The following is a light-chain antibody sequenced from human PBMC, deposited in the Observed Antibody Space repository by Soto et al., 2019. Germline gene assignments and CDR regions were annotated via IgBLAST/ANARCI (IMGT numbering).Light chain of an antibody. CDR3: CSYAGSYTWV. CDR1: RSDIGAYND. V-gene: IGLV2-11*01. Sequence: QSALTQPRSVSGSPGQSVTISCTGTRSDIGAYNDVSWYQQHPGKAPKLMIYDVNKRPSGVPDRFSGSKSGNTASLTISGLQAEDEADYYCCSYAGSYTWVFGGGTKLTVL. CDR2: DVN. J-gene: IGLJ3*02.